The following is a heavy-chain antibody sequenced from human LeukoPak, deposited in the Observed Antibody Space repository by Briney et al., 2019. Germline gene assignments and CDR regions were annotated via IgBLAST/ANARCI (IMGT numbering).Heavy chain of an antibody. Sequence: LSLTCAVYGGSFSDYYMSWIRQAPGKGLEWVSYISSSGSTIYYADSVKGRFTISRDNAKNSLYLQMNSLRAEDTAVYYCARDRNYYDSSGYPFFDYWGQGTLVTVSS. CDR1: GGSFSDYY. CDR3: ARDRNYYDSSGYPFFDY. D-gene: IGHD3-22*01. CDR2: ISSSGSTI. J-gene: IGHJ4*02. V-gene: IGHV3-11*01.